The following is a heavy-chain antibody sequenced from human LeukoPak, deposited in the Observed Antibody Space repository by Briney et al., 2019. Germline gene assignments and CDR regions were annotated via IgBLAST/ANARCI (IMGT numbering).Heavy chain of an antibody. D-gene: IGHD3-22*01. CDR3: AKGYYYDSSGYYHDAFDI. CDR1: EFTFDDYA. J-gene: IGHJ3*02. Sequence: GGSLRLSCAASEFTFDDYAMHWVRQAPGKGLEWVSGISWNSGSIGYADSVKGRFTISRDNAKNSLYLQMNSLRAEDMALYYCAKGYYYDSSGYYHDAFDIWGQGTMVTVSS. CDR2: ISWNSGSI. V-gene: IGHV3-9*03.